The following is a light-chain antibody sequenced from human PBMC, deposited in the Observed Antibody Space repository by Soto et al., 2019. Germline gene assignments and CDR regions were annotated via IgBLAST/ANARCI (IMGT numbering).Light chain of an antibody. V-gene: IGLV1-47*01. CDR1: SSNIGSNH. CDR2: RNY. Sequence: QSVLTQPPSASETPGQRVTISCSGSSSNIGSNHVYWYQHLPGTAPKLLIYRNYLRPSGVPDRFYASKSATSASLAISGLRSDDEADYDCGAWDDSLSGWVFGGGTKLTVL. CDR3: GAWDDSLSGWV. J-gene: IGLJ3*02.